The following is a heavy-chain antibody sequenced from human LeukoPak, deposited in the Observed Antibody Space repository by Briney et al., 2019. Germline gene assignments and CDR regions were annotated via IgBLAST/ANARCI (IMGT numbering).Heavy chain of an antibody. CDR2: ISWNSGNI. J-gene: IGHJ4*02. Sequence: GGSLRLSCAASGFTFHDFAIHWVRQAPGKGLEWVSGISWNSGNIGYADSVKGRFTISRDNAKNSLYLQMNSLRAEDTALYYCAKGMSGSYYYPFDFWGQGTLVTVSS. CDR3: AKGMSGSYYYPFDF. D-gene: IGHD1-26*01. V-gene: IGHV3-9*01. CDR1: GFTFHDFA.